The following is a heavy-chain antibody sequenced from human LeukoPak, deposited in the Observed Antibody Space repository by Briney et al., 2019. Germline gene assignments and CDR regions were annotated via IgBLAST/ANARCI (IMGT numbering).Heavy chain of an antibody. V-gene: IGHV3-48*02. CDR3: ARAVDVYTFGYGY. Sequence: GGSLRLSCAASGFGVSNNYMNWVRQAPGKRLEWISYISSSGGNIYFADSVKGRFTVSRDNAKNSLYLHMNSLRDEDTAIYYCARAVDVYTFGYGYWGQGTLVTVSS. CDR1: GFGVSNNY. CDR2: ISSSGGNI. D-gene: IGHD5-18*01. J-gene: IGHJ4*02.